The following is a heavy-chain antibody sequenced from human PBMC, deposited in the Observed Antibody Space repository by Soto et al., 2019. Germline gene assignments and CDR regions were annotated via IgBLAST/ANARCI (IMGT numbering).Heavy chain of an antibody. CDR1: GLTFSSYG. V-gene: IGHV3-33*01. D-gene: IGHD1-26*01. CDR2: IWYDGSNK. J-gene: IGHJ5*02. CDR3: ARDRGSYYSGEDA. Sequence: QVQLVESGGGVVQPGRSLRLSCAASGLTFSSYGMHWVRQAPGKGLEWVAVIWYDGSNKYYADSVKGRFTISRDNSKNTLYLQMNSLRAEDTAVYYCARDRGSYYSGEDAWGQGTLVTVSS.